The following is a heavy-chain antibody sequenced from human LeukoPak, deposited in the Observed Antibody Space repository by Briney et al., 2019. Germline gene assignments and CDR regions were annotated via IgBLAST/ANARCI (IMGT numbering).Heavy chain of an antibody. D-gene: IGHD6-6*01. J-gene: IGHJ3*02. CDR2: INPSGGST. V-gene: IGHV1-46*01. CDR3: ATRAPYSSSFDAFDI. Sequence: ASVKVSCKASGYTFTSYYMHWVRQAPGQGLEWMGIINPSGGSTIYAQKFQGRVTMTEDTSTDTAYMELSSLRSEDTAVYYCATRAPYSSSFDAFDIWGQGTMVTVSS. CDR1: GYTFTSYY.